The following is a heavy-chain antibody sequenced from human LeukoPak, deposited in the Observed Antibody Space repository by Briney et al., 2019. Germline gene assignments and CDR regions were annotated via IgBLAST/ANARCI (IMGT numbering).Heavy chain of an antibody. CDR3: ARNQDRRGIAARLGDNWFDP. V-gene: IGHV4-39*07. Sequence: PSETLSLTCTVSGGSISSSSYYWGWIRQPPGKGLEWIGSIYYSGSTYYNPSLKSRVTISVDTSKNQFSLKLSSVTAADTAVYYCARNQDRRGIAARLGDNWFDPWGQGTLVTVSS. CDR1: GGSISSSSYY. J-gene: IGHJ5*02. D-gene: IGHD6-6*01. CDR2: IYYSGST.